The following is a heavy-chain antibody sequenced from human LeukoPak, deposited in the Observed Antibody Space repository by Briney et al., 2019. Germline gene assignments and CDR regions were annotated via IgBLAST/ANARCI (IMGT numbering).Heavy chain of an antibody. J-gene: IGHJ4*02. CDR1: GFTFSSYG. CDR2: IRSDSSYK. V-gene: IGHV3-30*02. Sequence: PGRSLRLSCAASGFTFSSYGMRWVRQAPGKGLEWVTFIRSDSSYKYYADSVKGRFATSRDNSKSTLDLQMNSLRPEDTALYYCARDRGVSGNYYDYWGQGTLVTVSS. D-gene: IGHD3-10*01. CDR3: ARDRGVSGNYYDY.